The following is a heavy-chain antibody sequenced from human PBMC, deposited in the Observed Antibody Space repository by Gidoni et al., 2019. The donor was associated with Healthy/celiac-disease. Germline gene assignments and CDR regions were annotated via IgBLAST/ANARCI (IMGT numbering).Heavy chain of an antibody. V-gene: IGHV3-33*01. CDR1: GFTFRTYG. J-gene: IGHJ6*02. CDR2: IWYDGSNK. D-gene: IGHD1-1*01. CDR3: ARGEVRHNDRMRGYYYGMDV. Sequence: QVQLVESGGGVVQPGRSLRLSCAASGFTFRTYGLHWVRQAPGKGLEWVAVIWYDGSNKYYADSVKGRFTISRDNSKNTLYMQMNSLRAEDTAVYYCARGEVRHNDRMRGYYYGMDVWGQGTTVTVSS.